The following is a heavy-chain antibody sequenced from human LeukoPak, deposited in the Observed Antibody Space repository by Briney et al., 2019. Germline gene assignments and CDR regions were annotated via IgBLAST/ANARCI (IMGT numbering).Heavy chain of an antibody. V-gene: IGHV4-34*01. D-gene: IGHD5-12*01. Sequence: SETLSLTCTVSGGSISSYYWSWIRQPPGKRLEWIGEINHSGSTNYNPSLKSRVTISVDTSKNQFSLKLSSVTAADTAVYYCASSYDSLNYYYYMDVWGKGTTVTVSS. CDR2: INHSGST. CDR1: GGSISSYY. CDR3: ASSYDSLNYYYYMDV. J-gene: IGHJ6*03.